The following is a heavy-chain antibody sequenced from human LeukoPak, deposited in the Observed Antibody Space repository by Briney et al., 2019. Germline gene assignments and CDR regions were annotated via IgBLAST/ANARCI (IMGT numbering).Heavy chain of an antibody. J-gene: IGHJ4*02. D-gene: IGHD5-12*01. CDR2: INHSGST. Sequence: PSETLSLTCAVYGGSFSGYYWSWIRQPPGEGLEWIGEINHSGSTNYNPSLKSRVTISVDTSKNQFSLKLSSVTAADTAVYYCARGPSGYHNTGGQGTLVTVSS. CDR1: GGSFSGYY. CDR3: ARGPSGYHNT. V-gene: IGHV4-34*01.